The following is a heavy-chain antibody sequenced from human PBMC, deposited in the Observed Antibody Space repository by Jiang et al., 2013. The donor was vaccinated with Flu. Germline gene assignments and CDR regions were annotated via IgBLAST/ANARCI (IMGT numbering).Heavy chain of an antibody. D-gene: IGHD2-8*01. V-gene: IGHV1-69*04. J-gene: IGHJ3*02. CDR1: GGTFSSYA. CDR3: ARGGTNIVLIELDAFDI. CDR2: IIPILGIA. Sequence: GAEVKKPGSSVKVSCKASGGTFSSYAISWVRQAPGQGLEWMGRIIPILGIANYAQKFQGRVTITADKSTSTAYMELSSLRSEDTAVYYCARGGTNIVLIELDAFDIWGQGTMVTVSS.